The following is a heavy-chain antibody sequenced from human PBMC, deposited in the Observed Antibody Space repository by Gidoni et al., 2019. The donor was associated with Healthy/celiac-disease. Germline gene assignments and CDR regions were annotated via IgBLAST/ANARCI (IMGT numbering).Heavy chain of an antibody. CDR2: IYYSGST. J-gene: IGHJ6*02. CDR3: ARVISYYYGMDV. Sequence: QVQLQESGPGLVKPSQTLSLTCTVSGGSISSGGYYWTWTRQHPGKGLEWIGYIYYSGSTYYNPSLKSRVTISVDTSKNQFSLKLSSVTAADTAVYYCARVISYYYGMDVWGQGTTVTVSS. V-gene: IGHV4-31*03. CDR1: GGSISSGGYY.